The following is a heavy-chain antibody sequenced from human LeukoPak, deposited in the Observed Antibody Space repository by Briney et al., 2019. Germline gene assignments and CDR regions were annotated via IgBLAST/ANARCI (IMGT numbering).Heavy chain of an antibody. D-gene: IGHD4-11*01. CDR3: ARGVVTTVTYFMDV. CDR1: GGSISSHQ. Sequence: SETLSLTCSVSGGSISSHQWNWMRQPPGKGLEWIGYIYSSGSTNYNPSLKNRVSISVDTSKFQFSLKLNSVTAADTAVYYCARGVVTTVTYFMDVWGKGTTVTVSS. J-gene: IGHJ6*03. V-gene: IGHV4-59*11. CDR2: IYSSGST.